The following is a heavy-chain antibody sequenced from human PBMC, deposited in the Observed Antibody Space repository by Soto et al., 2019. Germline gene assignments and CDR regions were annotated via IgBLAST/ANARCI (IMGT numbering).Heavy chain of an antibody. Sequence: ASVKVSCKASGFTSTKNNIHWLRQPPGQGLEWMGSINPSGGTIRHAQRFQGRITMTRDTSTSTVYMDLSSLRSDDTAVYYCARETQGGDYGMDVWGQGTTVTVSS. J-gene: IGHJ6*02. CDR3: ARETQGGDYGMDV. CDR2: INPSGGTI. V-gene: IGHV1-46*01. CDR1: GFTSTKNN.